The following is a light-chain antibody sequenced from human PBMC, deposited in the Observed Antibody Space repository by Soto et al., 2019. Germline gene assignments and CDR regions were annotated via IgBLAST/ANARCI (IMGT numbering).Light chain of an antibody. CDR1: QSISSW. Sequence: DIQMTQFPSTLSASVGDRVTITCRASQSISSWLAWYQQKPGKAPNLLIYKASILETGVPLRFSGSGSGTEFTLTINSLQPDDFATYYCKQYDKYSLTFGQGTKVDIK. V-gene: IGKV1-5*03. CDR2: KAS. CDR3: KQYDKYSLT. J-gene: IGKJ1*01.